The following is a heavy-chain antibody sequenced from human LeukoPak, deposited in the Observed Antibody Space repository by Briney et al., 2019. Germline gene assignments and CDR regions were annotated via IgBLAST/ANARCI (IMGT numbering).Heavy chain of an antibody. CDR2: ISYDGSNK. V-gene: IGHV3-30*03. D-gene: IGHD6-19*01. J-gene: IGHJ6*02. CDR1: GFTFSSYG. Sequence: GRSLRLSCAASGFTFSSYGMHWVRQAPGKGLEWVAVISYDGSNKYYADSVKGRFTISRDNSKNTLYLQMNSLRAEDTAVYYCARDSSGWYSTGMDVWGQGTTVTVSS. CDR3: ARDSSGWYSTGMDV.